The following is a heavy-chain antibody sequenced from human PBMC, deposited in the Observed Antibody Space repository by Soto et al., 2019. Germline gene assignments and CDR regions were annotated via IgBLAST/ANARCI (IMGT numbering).Heavy chain of an antibody. V-gene: IGHV1-3*01. Sequence: ASVKVSCKAPGYTFTSYAMHWVRQAPGQRLEWMGWINAGNGNTKYSQKFQGRVTITRDTSASTAYMELSSLRSEDTAVYYCARDLGRYGDYTNDYWGQGTLVTVSS. CDR1: GYTFTSYA. D-gene: IGHD4-17*01. J-gene: IGHJ4*02. CDR3: ARDLGRYGDYTNDY. CDR2: INAGNGNT.